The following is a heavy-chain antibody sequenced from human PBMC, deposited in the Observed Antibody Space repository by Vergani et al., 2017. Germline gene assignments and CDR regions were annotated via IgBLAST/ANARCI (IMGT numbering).Heavy chain of an antibody. CDR1: GFIFSTYA. J-gene: IGHJ6*03. Sequence: EVQLLESGGDLVQPGGSLRLSCTASGFIFSTYAMSWVRQAPGKGLEWVSGISASGAPTYYADSVKGRVTISRDNSKNTLYLQMNSLKIEDTALYFCTAENEVAFYYSYYHMDVWGKGTTVTVSS. CDR3: TAENEVAFYYSYYHMDV. D-gene: IGHD2-21*01. V-gene: IGHV3-23*01. CDR2: ISASGAPT.